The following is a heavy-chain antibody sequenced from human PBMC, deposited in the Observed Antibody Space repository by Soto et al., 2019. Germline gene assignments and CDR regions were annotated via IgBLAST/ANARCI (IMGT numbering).Heavy chain of an antibody. V-gene: IGHV3-7*01. J-gene: IGHJ4*02. CDR1: GFTFRIYW. CDR3: ARHNSGTFAFDY. CDR2: IKQDGSEE. Sequence: PGGSLRLSCAASGFTFRIYWMTWVRQAPGKGLEWVAHIKQDGSEEYYVESVKGRFTISRDNGKNSLFLQMNTLRAEHTALYYCARHNSGTFAFDYWGQGSLVTVSS. D-gene: IGHD1-26*01.